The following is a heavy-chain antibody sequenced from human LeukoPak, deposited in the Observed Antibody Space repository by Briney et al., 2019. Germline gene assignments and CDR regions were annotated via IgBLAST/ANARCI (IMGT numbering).Heavy chain of an antibody. Sequence: PSETLSLTCTVSGGSISSSSYYWGWIRQPPGKGLEWIGSIHYSGSTYYNPSLKSRVTISVDTSKNQFSLKLSSVTAADTAVYYCARPHSAMGTLRWGQGTLVTVSS. D-gene: IGHD7-27*01. J-gene: IGHJ4*02. CDR3: ARPHSAMGTLR. CDR2: IHYSGST. V-gene: IGHV4-39*01. CDR1: GGSISSSSYY.